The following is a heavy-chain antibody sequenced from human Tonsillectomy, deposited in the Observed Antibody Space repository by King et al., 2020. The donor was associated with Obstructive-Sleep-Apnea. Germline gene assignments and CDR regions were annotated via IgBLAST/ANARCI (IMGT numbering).Heavy chain of an antibody. D-gene: IGHD7-27*01. J-gene: IGHJ3*02. CDR3: TTHLLTGEGAFDI. CDR1: GFTFSNAW. CDR2: IKSKIDGGTT. V-gene: IGHV3-15*01. Sequence: VQLVEFGGGLVKPGGSPRLSCAASGFTFSNAWMSWVRQAPGKGLEWVGRIKSKIDGGTTDYAAPVKGRFTISRHDSKNTLYLEMDSLKTEDTAVYYCTTHLLTGEGAFDIWGQGTMVIVSS.